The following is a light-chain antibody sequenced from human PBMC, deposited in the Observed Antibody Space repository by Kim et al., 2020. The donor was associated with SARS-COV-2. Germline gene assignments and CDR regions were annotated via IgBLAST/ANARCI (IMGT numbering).Light chain of an antibody. CDR1: ALPNQF. CDR2: KDT. Sequence: PGQTATITCSGDALPNQFSYWYQQKPGQAPVLLIFKDTERPSGVPERFSASTSGTTVTLTITGARAEDEADYYCQSADTTGSYHVFGAGTKVTVL. J-gene: IGLJ1*01. V-gene: IGLV3-25*03. CDR3: QSADTTGSYHV.